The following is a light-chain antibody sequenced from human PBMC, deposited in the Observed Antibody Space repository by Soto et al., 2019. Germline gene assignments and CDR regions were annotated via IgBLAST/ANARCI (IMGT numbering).Light chain of an antibody. V-gene: IGLV2-11*01. CDR2: DVS. CDR3: CSYAGSYTPFYV. Sequence: QSALTQPRSVSGAPGQSVTISCTGTSSDVGGYNYVSWYQQHPGKAPKLMIYDVSKRPSGVPDRFSGSKSGNTASLTISGLQAEDEADSYCCSYAGSYTPFYVFGTGTKVTVL. CDR1: SSDVGGYNY. J-gene: IGLJ1*01.